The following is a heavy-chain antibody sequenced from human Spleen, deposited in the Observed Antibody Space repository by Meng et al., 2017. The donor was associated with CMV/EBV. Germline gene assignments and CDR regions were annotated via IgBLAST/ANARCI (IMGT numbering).Heavy chain of an antibody. Sequence: SVKVSCKASGGTFRNYSFTWVRQAPGQGLEWMGRIIPILDIANYAQRFQGRVTITADKTTNTVTMELSSLRSEDTAVYYCARANIAAAGSYYYYAMDVWGQGTTVTVS. CDR2: IIPILDIA. J-gene: IGHJ6*02. D-gene: IGHD6-13*01. V-gene: IGHV1-69*02. CDR1: GGTFRNYS. CDR3: ARANIAAAGSYYYYAMDV.